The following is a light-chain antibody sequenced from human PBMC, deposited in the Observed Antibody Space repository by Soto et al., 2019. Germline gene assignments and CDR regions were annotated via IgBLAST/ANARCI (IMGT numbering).Light chain of an antibody. J-gene: IGKJ4*01. CDR3: QKNGGAPPLT. V-gene: IGKV3-20*01. CDR1: QSVSSSY. Sequence: EIVLTQSPGTLSLSPGERATLSCRASQSVSSSYLAWYQQKPGQAPRLLIDGASSRATGIPDRFSGSESGTDFTLTISSRGREDGAVYYGQKNGGAPPLTFGGGKKVEIK. CDR2: GAS.